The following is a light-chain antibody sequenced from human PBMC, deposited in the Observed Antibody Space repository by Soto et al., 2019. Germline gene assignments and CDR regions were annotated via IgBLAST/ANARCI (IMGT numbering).Light chain of an antibody. CDR3: QQSEALVLS. CDR2: DAS. J-gene: IGKJ4*01. Sequence: DIQMTQSPSSLSASVGDRVTISCQASQDITDHLNWYQQKPGKAPRLLIYDASNLETGVPSRFSGSGSGTDFSLTISSLQPEDIATYYCQQSEALVLSFGGGTKVEIK. V-gene: IGKV1-33*01. CDR1: QDITDH.